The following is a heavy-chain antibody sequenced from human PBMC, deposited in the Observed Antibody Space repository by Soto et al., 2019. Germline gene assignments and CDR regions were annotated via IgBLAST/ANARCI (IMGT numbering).Heavy chain of an antibody. V-gene: IGHV2-5*02. CDR3: AHSVVAGLGYYFDY. J-gene: IGHJ4*02. D-gene: IGHD6-19*01. CDR1: GFSLSSTRVA. CDR2: IYGDDDK. Sequence: QLTLKESGPPLVKPTQTLTLTCTFSGFSLSSTRVAVGWIRQPPGKALEWLALIYGDDDKRYSPFLKSRLTSTKNTSKNQVVLTMTNMDPVDTATYYCAHSVVAGLGYYFDYWGQGTLITVSS.